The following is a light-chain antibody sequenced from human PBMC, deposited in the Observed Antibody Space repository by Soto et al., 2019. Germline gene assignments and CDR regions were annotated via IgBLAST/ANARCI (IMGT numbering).Light chain of an antibody. CDR3: SSYTSSSTLHV. CDR1: SSDVGGYNY. J-gene: IGLJ1*01. Sequence: QSALTQPASVSGSPGQSITISCTGTSSDVGGYNYVSWYQRHPGKAPKLMIYEVSNRPSGVSNRFSGSKSGNTASLTISGLQAEDEADYYCSSYTSSSTLHVFGTGTKVTVL. CDR2: EVS. V-gene: IGLV2-14*01.